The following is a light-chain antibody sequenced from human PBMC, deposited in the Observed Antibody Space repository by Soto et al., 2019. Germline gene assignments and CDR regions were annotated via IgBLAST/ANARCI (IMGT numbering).Light chain of an antibody. J-gene: IGKJ4*01. CDR1: QSFSTY. CDR3: QKYNTAPLT. CDR2: GIS. Sequence: DFQMAQSPSSLSASVGDRVTITLRASQSFSTYLAWYQQKPGKVPKLLISGISTLQSGVPSRFSGSGYGTEFTLTISNLQPEDVATYYCQKYNTAPLTFGGGTKVDIK. V-gene: IGKV1-27*01.